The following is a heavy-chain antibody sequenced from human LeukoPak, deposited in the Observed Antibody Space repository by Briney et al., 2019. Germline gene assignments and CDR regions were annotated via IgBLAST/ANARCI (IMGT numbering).Heavy chain of an antibody. V-gene: IGHV3-33*01. CDR1: GFTFSNYG. D-gene: IGHD3-22*01. J-gene: IGHJ1*01. CDR2: IRYDGSNK. CDR3: ARGDYYDSSGYSQYFQH. Sequence: PGRSLRLSCAASGFTFSNYGMHWVRQAPGKGLEWVAVIRYDGSNKCYADSVKGRFTIYRDNSKNTLYLQMNSLRAEDTAVYYCARGDYYDSSGYSQYFQHWGQGTLVTVSS.